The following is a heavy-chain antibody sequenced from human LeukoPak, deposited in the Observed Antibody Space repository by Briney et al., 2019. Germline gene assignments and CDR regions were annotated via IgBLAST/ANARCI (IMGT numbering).Heavy chain of an antibody. Sequence: GGSLRLSCAASGFTFSSYSMNWVRQAPGKGLEWVSSISSSSSYIYYADSVKGRFTISRDNAKNSLYLQMNSLRAVDTAVYYCARAPLGYCSGGSCYDLDYWGQGTLVTVSS. CDR3: ARAPLGYCSGGSCYDLDY. J-gene: IGHJ4*02. D-gene: IGHD2-15*01. CDR1: GFTFSSYS. V-gene: IGHV3-21*01. CDR2: ISSSSSYI.